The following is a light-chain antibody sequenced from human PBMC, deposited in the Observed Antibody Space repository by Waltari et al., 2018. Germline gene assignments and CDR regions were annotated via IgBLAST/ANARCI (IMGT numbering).Light chain of an antibody. J-gene: IGLJ3*02. CDR2: DVT. CDR3: CSYAGSYTWV. V-gene: IGLV2-11*01. CDR1: TNDLGCYNY. Sequence: SALTQPRSVSGSPGQSVPISCPGTTNDLGCYNYVSWYQQHPGKSPKLIILDVTKRPSGVPDRLSGSKSGNTASLTISGLRAEDEAEYYCCSYAGSYTWVFGGGTKLTVV.